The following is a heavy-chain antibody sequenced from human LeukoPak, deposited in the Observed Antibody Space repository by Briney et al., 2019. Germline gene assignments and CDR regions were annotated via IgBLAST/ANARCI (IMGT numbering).Heavy chain of an antibody. CDR3: ARVSSGATTVDY. CDR1: GGSISSSNW. Sequence: SETLSLTCAVSGGSISSSNWWSWVRQPPGKGLEWIGEIYHSGSTNYNPSLKSRVTISVDKSKNQFSLKLSSVTAAGTAVYYCARVSSGATTVDYWGQGTLVTVSS. CDR2: IYHSGST. V-gene: IGHV4-4*02. D-gene: IGHD1-26*01. J-gene: IGHJ4*02.